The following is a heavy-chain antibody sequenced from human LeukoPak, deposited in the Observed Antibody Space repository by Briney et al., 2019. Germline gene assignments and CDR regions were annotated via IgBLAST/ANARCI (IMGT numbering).Heavy chain of an antibody. CDR3: ARPDCSGGSCYSGY. D-gene: IGHD2-15*01. CDR1: GYTFTGYY. J-gene: IGHJ4*02. Sequence: ASVKVSCKASGYTFTGYYMHWVRQAPGQGLEWMGWINPNSGGTNYAQKFQGRVTMTRDTSISTAYMELSRLRSDDTAVYYCARPDCSGGSCYSGYWGQGTLVTVSS. V-gene: IGHV1-2*02. CDR2: INPNSGGT.